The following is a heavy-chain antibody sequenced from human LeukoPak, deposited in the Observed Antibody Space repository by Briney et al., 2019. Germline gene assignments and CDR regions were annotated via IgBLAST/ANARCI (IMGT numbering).Heavy chain of an antibody. D-gene: IGHD5-24*01. CDR2: IIPMLGIV. V-gene: IGHV1-69*04. J-gene: IGHJ5*02. CDR3: ARVPDGYNLGSYFDP. Sequence: SVKVSCKPSGATFSRYAINWVRQAPGQGLEWMGRIIPMLGIVNYAQKFQGRVTIIADKFTSTAYLKLSSLRAEDTAVYYCARVPDGYNLGSYFDPWGQGTLVTVSS. CDR1: GATFSRYA.